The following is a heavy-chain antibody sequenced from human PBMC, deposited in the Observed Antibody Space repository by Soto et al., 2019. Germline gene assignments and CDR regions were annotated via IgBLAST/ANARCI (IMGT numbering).Heavy chain of an antibody. V-gene: IGHV3-33*01. D-gene: IGHD5-18*01. CDR1: GFTFSSYG. Sequence: GGSLRLSCAASGFTFSSYGMHWVRQAPGKGLEWVAVIWYDGSNKYYADSVKGRFTISRDNSKNTLYLQMNSLRAEDTAVYYCARAVAWDTAMVTPLGYWGQGTLVTVSS. CDR3: ARAVAWDTAMVTPLGY. J-gene: IGHJ4*02. CDR2: IWYDGSNK.